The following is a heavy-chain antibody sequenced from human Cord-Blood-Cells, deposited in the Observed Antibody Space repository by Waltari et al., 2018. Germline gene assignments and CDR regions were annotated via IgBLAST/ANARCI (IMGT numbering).Heavy chain of an antibody. CDR1: GDRVSSKSAA. Sequence: QVQLQRSGPGLVKPSQTLPLTCAISGDRVSSKSAALNCIRQSPSRGLEWLGRTYYRSKWYNDYALAVKSRITIHPDTSRNQFSLQLNSVTPEDTAVYYCARGAGYWYFDLWGRGTLVTVSS. CDR2: TYYRSKWYN. J-gene: IGHJ2*01. D-gene: IGHD3-10*01. V-gene: IGHV6-1*01. CDR3: ARGAGYWYFDL.